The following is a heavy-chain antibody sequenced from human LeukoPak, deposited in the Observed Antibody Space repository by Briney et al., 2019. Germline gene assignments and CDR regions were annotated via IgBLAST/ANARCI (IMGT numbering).Heavy chain of an antibody. CDR2: IIPIFGTA. V-gene: IGHV1-69*13. CDR1: GGTFSSYA. CDR3: ARGLYSSTYGWFDP. D-gene: IGHD6-13*01. J-gene: IGHJ5*02. Sequence: SVKVSCKASGGTFSSYAISWVRQAPGQGLEWMGGIIPIFGTANYAQKFQGRVTITADESTSTAYMELSSLRSEDTAVYYCARGLYSSTYGWFDPWGERTPGTVSS.